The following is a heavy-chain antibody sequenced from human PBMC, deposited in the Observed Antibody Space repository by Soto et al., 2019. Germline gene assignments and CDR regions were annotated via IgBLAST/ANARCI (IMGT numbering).Heavy chain of an antibody. CDR3: ARDYDFWSGSQMPFDY. CDR2: ISAYNGNT. J-gene: IGHJ4*02. V-gene: IGHV1-18*01. Sequence: ASVKVSCKASGYTFTSYGISWVRQAPGQGLERMGWISAYNGNTNYAQKLQGRVTMTTDTSTSTAYMELRSLRSDDTAVYYCARDYDFWSGSQMPFDYWGQGTLVTVSS. CDR1: GYTFTSYG. D-gene: IGHD3-3*01.